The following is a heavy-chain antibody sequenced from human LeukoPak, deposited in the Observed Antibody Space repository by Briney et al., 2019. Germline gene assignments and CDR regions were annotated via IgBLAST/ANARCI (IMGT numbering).Heavy chain of an antibody. CDR2: ITGSADST. CDR1: GFIFSNYA. D-gene: IGHD3-16*01. V-gene: IGHV3-23*01. J-gene: IGHJ4*02. Sequence: PGRSLRLSCAASGFIFSNYAMSWVRQAPGKGLEWVSGITGSADSTYSADSVKGRFIISRDNSKNTLYLQMNSLRVEDTAVYYCALRRTGPYSRYFDSWGQGTLVTVSS. CDR3: ALRRTGPYSRYFDS.